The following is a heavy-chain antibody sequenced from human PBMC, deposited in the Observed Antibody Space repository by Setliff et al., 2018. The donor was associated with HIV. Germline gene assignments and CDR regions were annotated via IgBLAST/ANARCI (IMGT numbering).Heavy chain of an antibody. Sequence: GASVKVSCKASGYTFTSYYIHWVRQAPGQGLEWMGVIHPSGGSTSYAQSFQDRVTMTRDTSTSTVYMELSSLRAEDTAVYYCAKNLGVGEYSASEDAFDIWGQGTMVTVS. CDR3: AKNLGVGEYSASEDAFDI. CDR1: GYTFTSYY. J-gene: IGHJ3*02. CDR2: IHPSGGST. V-gene: IGHV1-46*01. D-gene: IGHD1-26*01.